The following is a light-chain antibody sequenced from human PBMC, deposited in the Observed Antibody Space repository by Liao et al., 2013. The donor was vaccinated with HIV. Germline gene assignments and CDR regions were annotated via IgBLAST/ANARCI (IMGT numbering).Light chain of an antibody. CDR1: KLGDEY. J-gene: IGLJ2*01. V-gene: IGLV3-1*01. CDR2: QDT. Sequence: SLELAQPPSVSVSPGQTASITCSGDKLGDEYASWYQQKPGQSPVLVIYQDTRRPSGIPERFSGSNSGNTATLTISGTQAMDEADYYCQAWDSSTVVFGGGTKLTVL. CDR3: QAWDSSTVV.